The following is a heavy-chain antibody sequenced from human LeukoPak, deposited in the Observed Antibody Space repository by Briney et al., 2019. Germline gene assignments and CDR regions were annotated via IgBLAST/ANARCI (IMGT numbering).Heavy chain of an antibody. CDR2: ISAYNGNT. V-gene: IGHV1-18*04. CDR3: ARANRLYYDSNAY. CDR1: GYTFTGYY. D-gene: IGHD3-22*01. Sequence: ASVKVSCKASGYTFTGYYVHWVRQAPGQGLEWMGWISAYNGNTNYAQKLQGRVTMTTDTSTSTAYMELRSLRSDDTAVYYCARANRLYYDSNAYWGQGTLVTVSS. J-gene: IGHJ4*02.